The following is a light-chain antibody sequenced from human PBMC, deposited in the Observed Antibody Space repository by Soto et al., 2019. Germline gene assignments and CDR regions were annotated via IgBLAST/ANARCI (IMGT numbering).Light chain of an antibody. CDR3: QAWDISTAV. J-gene: IGLJ2*01. CDR2: QDN. CDR1: RLGHKY. V-gene: IGLV3-1*01. Sequence: SYELTQPPSVSVSPGQTASITCSGDRLGHKYTCWYQQKPGQSPALVIYQDNTRPSGIPERFSGSNAGNTATLTISGTQAMDEADYYCQAWDISTAVFGGGTKVTVL.